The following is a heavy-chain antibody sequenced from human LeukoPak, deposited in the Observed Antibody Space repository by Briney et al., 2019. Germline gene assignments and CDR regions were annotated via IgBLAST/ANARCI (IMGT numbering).Heavy chain of an antibody. Sequence: ASVKVSCKASGYTFTAYYMHWVRQAPGQGLEWMGWINPNSGGTNYAQKFQGRVTMTGDTSISTAYMDLGRLTSDDTAVYYCARDLGRIGVTGTRGFDSWGQGTLVTVSS. J-gene: IGHJ4*02. V-gene: IGHV1-2*02. CDR2: INPNSGGT. CDR1: GYTFTAYY. CDR3: ARDLGRIGVTGTRGFDS. D-gene: IGHD6-19*01.